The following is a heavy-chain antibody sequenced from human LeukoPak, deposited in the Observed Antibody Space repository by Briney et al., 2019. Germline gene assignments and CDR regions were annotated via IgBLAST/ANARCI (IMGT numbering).Heavy chain of an antibody. V-gene: IGHV1-2*02. CDR3: ARDATIAADQFDY. D-gene: IGHD6-13*01. CDR1: GYTFTGYY. J-gene: IGHJ4*02. Sequence: ASVKVSFKASGYTFTGYYMHWVRQAPGQGREWMGWINPNSGGTNYAQKFQGRVTMTRDTSISTAYMELSRLRSDDTAVYYCARDATIAADQFDYWGQGTLVTVSS. CDR2: INPNSGGT.